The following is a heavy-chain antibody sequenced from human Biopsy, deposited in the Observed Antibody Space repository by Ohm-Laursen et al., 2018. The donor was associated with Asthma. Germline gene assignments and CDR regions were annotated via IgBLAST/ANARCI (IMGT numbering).Heavy chain of an antibody. D-gene: IGHD3-22*01. CDR1: GFVFSQCG. CDR2: VSSDGHNK. J-gene: IGHJ3*02. CDR3: ARQSGQANGDSSAFDT. Sequence: SLRLSCAASGFVFSQCGMHWVRQGPGKGLEWVALVSSDGHNKYYEQSVKGRFTISRDNSRNRLDLQINRLTVEDSAVYFCARQSGQANGDSSAFDTWGQGTKVAVSA. V-gene: IGHV3-30*03.